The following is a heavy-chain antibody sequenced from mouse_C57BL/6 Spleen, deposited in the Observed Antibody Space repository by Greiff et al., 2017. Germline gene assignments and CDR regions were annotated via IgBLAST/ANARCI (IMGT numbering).Heavy chain of an antibody. V-gene: IGHV1-53*01. J-gene: IGHJ3*01. Sequence: QVHVKQPGTELVKPGASVKLSCKASGYTFTSYWMHWVKQRPGQGLEWIGNINPSNGGTNYNEKFKSKATLTVDKSSSTAYMQLSSLTSEDSAVYYCAKTGGVVGPFAYWGQGTLVTVSA. D-gene: IGHD1-1*01. CDR3: AKTGGVVGPFAY. CDR1: GYTFTSYW. CDR2: INPSNGGT.